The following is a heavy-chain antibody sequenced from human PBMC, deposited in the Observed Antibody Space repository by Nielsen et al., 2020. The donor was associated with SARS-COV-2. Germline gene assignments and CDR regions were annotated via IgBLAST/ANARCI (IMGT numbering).Heavy chain of an antibody. CDR3: AKDLESYSSGWYGFDY. CDR1: GFTFSSYG. Sequence: GESLKISCAASGFTFSSYGMHWVRQAPGKGLEWVAVIWYDGSNKYYADSVKGRFTISRDNSKNTLYLQMNSLRAEDTAVYYCAKDLESYSSGWYGFDYWGQGTLVTVSS. CDR2: IWYDGSNK. V-gene: IGHV3-33*06. D-gene: IGHD6-19*01. J-gene: IGHJ4*02.